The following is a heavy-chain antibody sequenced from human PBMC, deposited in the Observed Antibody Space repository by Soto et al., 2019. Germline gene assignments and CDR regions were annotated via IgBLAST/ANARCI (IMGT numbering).Heavy chain of an antibody. CDR2: ISSNGDST. Sequence: GSLRLSCSASGFTFSMFSVHWVRQAPGKGLEYVSGISSNGDSTYYADSVKGRFTISRDNSKNTLYLQMSSLRAVDTAVYYCVHPRSTVQIPPTWGQGTLVTVSS. J-gene: IGHJ5*02. V-gene: IGHV3-64D*06. D-gene: IGHD4-17*01. CDR3: VHPRSTVQIPPT. CDR1: GFTFSMFS.